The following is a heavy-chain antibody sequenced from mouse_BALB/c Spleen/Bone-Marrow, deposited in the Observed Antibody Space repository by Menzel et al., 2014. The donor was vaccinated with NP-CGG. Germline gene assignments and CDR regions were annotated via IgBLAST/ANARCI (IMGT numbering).Heavy chain of an antibody. CDR1: GYAFTYYL. CDR2: INPGTGGT. V-gene: IGHV1-54*01. Sequence: QVQLQQSGAEQVRPGTSVKVSCKAAGYAFTYYLIDWIKQRPGQRPGQGLEWIGVINPGTGGTNYNEKFKGRATLTADNSSSTAYMQLSSLTSDDSAVYFCARRPWFAYWGQGTLATVSA. CDR3: ARRPWFAY. J-gene: IGHJ3*01.